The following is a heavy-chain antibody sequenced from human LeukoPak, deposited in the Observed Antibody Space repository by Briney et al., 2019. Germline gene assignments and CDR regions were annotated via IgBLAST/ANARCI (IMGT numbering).Heavy chain of an antibody. CDR1: GGSISSYY. Sequence: SETRSLTCTVSGGSISSYYWSWIRQPPGKGLEWIGYISSTGSTNRNPSLKSRVTLSSDTSKNQFSLKLNSVTAADTAVYYCARDQSPTQDSSEQDGFDIWGQGTMVTVSS. CDR2: ISSTGST. CDR3: ARDQSPTQDSSEQDGFDI. J-gene: IGHJ3*02. V-gene: IGHV4-59*01. D-gene: IGHD3-22*01.